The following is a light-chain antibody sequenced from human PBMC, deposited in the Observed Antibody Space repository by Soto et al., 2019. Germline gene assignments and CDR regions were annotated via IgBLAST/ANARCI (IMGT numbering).Light chain of an antibody. CDR1: QGISGY. Sequence: DIHLTQSPSFLSASVGDRVTITCRASQGISGYLAWYQQKPGKAPKLLISATSTVQSGVPSRCSGSGSGTEFTVTITGLQPEDFASYYCQHLNSYPTTFGQGTKLEI. CDR3: QHLNSYPTT. V-gene: IGKV1-9*01. J-gene: IGKJ2*01. CDR2: ATS.